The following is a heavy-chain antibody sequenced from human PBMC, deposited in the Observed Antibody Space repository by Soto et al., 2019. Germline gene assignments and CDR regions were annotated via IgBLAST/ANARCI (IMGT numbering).Heavy chain of an antibody. V-gene: IGHV3-23*01. D-gene: IGHD3-10*01. CDR1: GFTFSSYA. CDR2: ITASGGTT. J-gene: IGHJ4*02. CDR3: AKITWFGEFLPRFDY. Sequence: GGSLRLSCAASGFTFSSYAMSWVRQAPGKGLEWVSSITASGGTTYYADSVKGRFTISRDNSKNMLYLQMNSLRAEDTALYYCAKITWFGEFLPRFDYWGQGTLVTVSS.